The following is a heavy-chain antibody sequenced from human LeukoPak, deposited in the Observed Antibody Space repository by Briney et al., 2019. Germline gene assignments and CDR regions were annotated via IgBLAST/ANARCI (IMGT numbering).Heavy chain of an antibody. V-gene: IGHV3-30*18. D-gene: IGHD3-16*02. CDR2: ISYDGSNK. Sequence: GGSLRLSCAASGFTFSSYGMHWVRQAPGKGLEWVAVISYDGSNKYYADSVKGRFTISRDNSKNTLYLQMNSLRAEDTAVYYCAKEYVWGSYRYLDYWGQGTLVTVSS. J-gene: IGHJ4*02. CDR3: AKEYVWGSYRYLDY. CDR1: GFTFSSYG.